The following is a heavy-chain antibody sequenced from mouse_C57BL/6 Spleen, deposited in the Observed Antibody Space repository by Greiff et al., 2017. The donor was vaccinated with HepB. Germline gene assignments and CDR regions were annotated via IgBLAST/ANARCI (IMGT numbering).Heavy chain of an antibody. CDR2: IDPSDSET. J-gene: IGHJ2*01. D-gene: IGHD1-1*01. CDR1: GYTFTSYW. V-gene: IGHV1-52*01. CDR3: ATTVVDYFDY. Sequence: VQLQQSGAELVRPGSSVKLSCKASGYTFTSYWMHWVKQRPIQGLEWIGNIDPSDSETHYNQKFKDKATLTVDKSSITAYMQLSSLTSEDSAVYYCATTVVDYFDYWGQGTTLTVAS.